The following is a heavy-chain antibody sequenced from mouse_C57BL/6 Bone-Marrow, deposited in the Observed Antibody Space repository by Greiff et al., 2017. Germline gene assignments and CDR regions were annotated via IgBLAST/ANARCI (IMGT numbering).Heavy chain of an antibody. CDR3: AIERNHEGYYYAMDY. CDR2: IHPSDSDT. CDR1: GYTFTSYW. V-gene: IGHV1-74*01. J-gene: IGHJ4*01. Sequence: QVQLKQPGAELVKPGASVKVSCKASGYTFTSYWMHWVKQRPGQGLEWIGRIHPSDSDTNYNQKFKGKATLTVDKSSSTAYMQLSSLTSEDSAVYYCAIERNHEGYYYAMDYWGQGTSVTVSS.